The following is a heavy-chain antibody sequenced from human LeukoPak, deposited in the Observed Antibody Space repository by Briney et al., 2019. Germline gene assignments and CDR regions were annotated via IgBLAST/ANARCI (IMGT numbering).Heavy chain of an antibody. V-gene: IGHV3-23*01. CDR2: ISGSGGST. J-gene: IGHJ4*02. CDR1: GFTFSSYA. D-gene: IGHD6-19*01. CDR3: AKPPVYSSGWYFEGTPFDY. Sequence: GGSLRLSCAASGFTFSSYAMSWVRQAPGKGLEWVSAISGSGGSTYYADSVKGRFTISRDNSKNTLYLQMNSLRAEDTAVYYCAKPPVYSSGWYFEGTPFDYWGQGTLVTVSS.